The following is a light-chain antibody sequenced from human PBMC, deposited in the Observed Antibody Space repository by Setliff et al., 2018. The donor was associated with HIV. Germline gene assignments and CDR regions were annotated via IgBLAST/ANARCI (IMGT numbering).Light chain of an antibody. V-gene: IGLV1-40*01. CDR3: CSYTSTSTSG. CDR1: SSNIGGGYD. J-gene: IGLJ1*01. Sequence: QSVLTQPPSVSGAPGQRVTISCTGSSSNIGGGYDVHWYQQVPGTAPKLVIYGDVNRPSRVPDRFSGSKSGSSASLAITGLQAEDEADYYCCSYTSTSTSGFGTGTKVTVL. CDR2: GDV.